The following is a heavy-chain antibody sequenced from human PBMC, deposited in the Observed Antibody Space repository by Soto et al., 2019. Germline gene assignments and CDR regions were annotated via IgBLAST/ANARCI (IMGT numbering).Heavy chain of an antibody. J-gene: IGHJ4*02. CDR1: GFTFSSYA. CDR3: ARSIAAAGTYDY. V-gene: IGHV3-30-3*01. Sequence: QVQLVESGGGVVQPGRSLRLSCAASGFTFSSYAMHWVRQAPGKGLEWVAVISYDGSNKYYADSVKGRFTISRDNSKNTLYLQMNSLRAEDTAVYYCARSIAAAGTYDYWGQGTLVIVSS. CDR2: ISYDGSNK. D-gene: IGHD6-13*01.